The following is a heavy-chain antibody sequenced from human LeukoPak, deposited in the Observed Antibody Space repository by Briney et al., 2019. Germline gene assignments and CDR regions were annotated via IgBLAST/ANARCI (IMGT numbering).Heavy chain of an antibody. V-gene: IGHV4-59*01. Sequence: SETLSLTCTVSGGSISSYYWSWIRQPPGKGLEWIGYIYYSGSTNYNPSLKSRVTISVDTSKNQFSLKLSSVTAADTAVYYCASQFSYGDYMDYWGQGTLVTVFS. J-gene: IGHJ4*02. CDR1: GGSISSYY. D-gene: IGHD4-17*01. CDR2: IYYSGST. CDR3: ASQFSYGDYMDY.